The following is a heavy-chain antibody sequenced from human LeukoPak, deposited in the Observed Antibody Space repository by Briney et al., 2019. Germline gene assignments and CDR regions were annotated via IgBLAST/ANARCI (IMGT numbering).Heavy chain of an antibody. V-gene: IGHV3-11*04. J-gene: IGHJ4*01. CDR3: PGRLFGSGTGDFDY. Sequence: GGSLRLSCAASGFTLSDYYMSWIRQAPGKGLEWVSYISTSGNIIYYADSVKGRFTISRDNARNSLFLQMNSLRVEDKAVYYCPGRLFGSGTGDFDYWGQGTMVTVYS. CDR1: GFTLSDYY. D-gene: IGHD3-10*01. CDR2: ISTSGNII.